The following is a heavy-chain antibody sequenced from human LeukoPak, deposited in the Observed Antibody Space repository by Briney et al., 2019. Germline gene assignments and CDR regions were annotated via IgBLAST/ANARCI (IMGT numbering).Heavy chain of an antibody. CDR3: AHDLTRAVYSAYEFLPILGN. CDR2: ISGSGRST. CDR1: GFTFSNYA. J-gene: IGHJ4*02. D-gene: IGHD5-12*01. Sequence: PGGSLRLSCAAAGFTFSNYAMSWVRQPPGGGLEWVAAISGSGRSTYYADSGEGRFTICRDNCKQTLDLQMNSLRAEDTAVYYCAHDLTRAVYSAYEFLPILGNWGQGTLVTVSS. V-gene: IGHV3-23*01.